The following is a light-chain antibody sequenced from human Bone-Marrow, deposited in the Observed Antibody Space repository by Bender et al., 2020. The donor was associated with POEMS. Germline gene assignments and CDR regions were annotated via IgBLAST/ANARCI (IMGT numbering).Light chain of an antibody. V-gene: IGLV2-14*03. CDR3: GSYTSTSWV. J-gene: IGLJ3*02. CDR2: DVS. CDR1: SSDVGVSSF. Sequence: QSALTQPASVSGSPGQSITISCTGISSDVGVSSFVSWYQHHPGKAPKLMIYDVSNRPSGISNRFSGSKSGNTASLTISGLQAEDEADYYCGSYTSTSWVFGGGTKLTVL.